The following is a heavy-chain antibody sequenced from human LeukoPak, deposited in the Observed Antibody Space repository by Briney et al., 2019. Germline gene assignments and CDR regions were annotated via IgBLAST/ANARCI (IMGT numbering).Heavy chain of an antibody. CDR1: GGSFSGYY. V-gene: IGHV4-34*01. Sequence: TPSETLSLTCAVYGGSFSGYYWSWIRQPPGKGLEWIGEINHSGSTNYNPSLKSRVTISVDTSKNQFSLKLSSVTAADTAVYYCARRSVRGVIRYWGQGTLVTVSS. CDR2: INHSGST. D-gene: IGHD3-10*01. CDR3: ARRSVRGVIRY. J-gene: IGHJ4*02.